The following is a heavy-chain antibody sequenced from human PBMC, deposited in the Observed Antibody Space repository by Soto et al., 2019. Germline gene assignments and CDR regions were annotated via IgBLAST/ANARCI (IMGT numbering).Heavy chain of an antibody. V-gene: IGHV3-11*05. CDR3: ARGGETTMVRGVIASWFDP. J-gene: IGHJ5*02. Sequence: QVQLVESGGGLVKPGGSLRLSCAASGFTFSDYYMSWIRQAPGKGLEWVSYISSSSSYTNYADSVKGRFTISRDNATNSLYLKMNSLRAEDTHVYYCARGGETTMVRGVIASWFDPWGQGTLVTVSS. CDR1: GFTFSDYY. D-gene: IGHD3-10*01. CDR2: ISSSSSYT.